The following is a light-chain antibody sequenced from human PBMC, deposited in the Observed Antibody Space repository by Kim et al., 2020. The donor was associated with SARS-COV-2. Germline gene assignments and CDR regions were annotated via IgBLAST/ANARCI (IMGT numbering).Light chain of an antibody. V-gene: IGLV3-19*01. Sequence: ALGQTVRMICQGDSLRIYYVNWYQLKKGKAPLLVMYSQNIRPSVIPDRFSGSTTGNTASLTITGDQADDEADYYCSSRDSSGNQVLFGGGTKLTVL. CDR3: SSRDSSGNQVL. J-gene: IGLJ2*01. CDR2: SQN. CDR1: SLRIYY.